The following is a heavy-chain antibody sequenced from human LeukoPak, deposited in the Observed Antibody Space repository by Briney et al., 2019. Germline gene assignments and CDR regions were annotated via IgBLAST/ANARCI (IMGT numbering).Heavy chain of an antibody. CDR3: ARYCTSTSCADYSYYGMDV. Sequence: PGGSLRLSCAASGFTFSSYAMSWVRQAPGKGLEWVSAIFGSGDSTYYADSVRGRFTISRDNSKNTLYLQMNSLRAEDTAVYYCARYCTSTSCADYSYYGMDVWGQGTRVSVSS. V-gene: IGHV3-23*01. CDR2: IFGSGDST. D-gene: IGHD2-2*01. CDR1: GFTFSSYA. J-gene: IGHJ6*02.